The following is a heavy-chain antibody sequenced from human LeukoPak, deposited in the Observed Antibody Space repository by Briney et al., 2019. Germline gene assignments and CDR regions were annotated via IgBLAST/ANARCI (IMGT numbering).Heavy chain of an antibody. CDR1: GFSLSTSGMR. CDR2: IDWDDDK. Sequence: SGPALVKPTQTLTLTCTFSGFSLSTSGMRVSWIRQLPGNALEWLARIDWDDDKFYSTSPKTRLTTSKDTSKNQVVLTMTNMDPVDTATYYCARTPYCGGDCYVDYWGQGTLVTVSS. CDR3: ARTPYCGGDCYVDY. V-gene: IGHV2-70*04. D-gene: IGHD2-21*02. J-gene: IGHJ4*02.